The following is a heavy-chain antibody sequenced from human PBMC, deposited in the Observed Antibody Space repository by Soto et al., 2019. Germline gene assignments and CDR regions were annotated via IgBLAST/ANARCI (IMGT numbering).Heavy chain of an antibody. CDR2: ISGSGGST. J-gene: IGHJ6*03. D-gene: IGHD2-21*02. CDR1: GFTFSSYA. Sequence: GGSLRLSCAASGFTFSSYAMSWVRQAPGKGLEWVSAISGSGGSTYYADSVKGRFTISRDNSKNTLYLQMNSLRAEDTAVYYCADVIRLRYYMDVWGKGTTVTVSS. CDR3: ADVIRLRYYMDV. V-gene: IGHV3-23*01.